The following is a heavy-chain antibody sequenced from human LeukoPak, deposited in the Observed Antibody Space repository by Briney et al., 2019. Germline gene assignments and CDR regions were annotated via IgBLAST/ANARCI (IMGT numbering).Heavy chain of an antibody. V-gene: IGHV3-74*01. D-gene: IGHD3-22*01. CDR2: INVEGNYI. CDR3: ARDLTGPYDH. J-gene: IGHJ4*02. Sequence: GGSLRLSCAASGFTVSTYWMHWVRQAPGKGLVWVARINVEGNYIDYAESMKGRFTISRDSAKNTLYLQMNSLRAEDTAVYSCARDLTGPYDHWGQGTLVTVSS. CDR1: GFTVSTYW.